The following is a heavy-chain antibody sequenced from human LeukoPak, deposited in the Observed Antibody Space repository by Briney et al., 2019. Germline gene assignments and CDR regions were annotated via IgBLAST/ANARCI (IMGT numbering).Heavy chain of an antibody. CDR3: ARQRRYYYDSSGYGHFDY. J-gene: IGHJ4*02. Sequence: GESLKISCKASGYYFTTYWIAWVRQMPGEGLEWMGIIYPGDSDTRYSPSFRGQVTISADKSSNTAYLKWSSLKASDTAMYYCARQRRYYYDSSGYGHFDYWGQGTLVTVSS. D-gene: IGHD3-22*01. CDR1: GYYFTTYW. CDR2: IYPGDSDT. V-gene: IGHV5-51*01.